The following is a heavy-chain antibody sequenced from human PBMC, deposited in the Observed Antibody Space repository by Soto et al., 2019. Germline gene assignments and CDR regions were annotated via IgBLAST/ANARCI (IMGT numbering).Heavy chain of an antibody. CDR3: ARHILGIAARKYYYYGMDV. Sequence: ISRQGYGSSFTSCWLRCVRQMPCKGLEWMGIIYPGDSDTRYSPSFQGQVTISADKSISTAYLQWSSLKASDTAMYYCARHILGIAARKYYYYGMDVWGQGTTVT. V-gene: IGHV5-51*01. J-gene: IGHJ6*02. CDR2: IYPGDSDT. CDR1: GSSFTSCW. D-gene: IGHD6-6*01.